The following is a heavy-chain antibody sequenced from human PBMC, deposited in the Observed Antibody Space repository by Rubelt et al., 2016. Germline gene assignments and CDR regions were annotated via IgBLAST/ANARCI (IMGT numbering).Heavy chain of an antibody. Sequence: EVQLVESGGGLVQRGGSLRLSCEASGFTFSDSWMNWVRQAPGKGLDWVASMNPDGSAQYYMGSLEGRFTISRDNAKNTVYLQMNSLRAEDTAVYYCARDSYRFFDYWGQGTLLTVSS. CDR2: MNPDGSAQ. J-gene: IGHJ4*02. CDR1: GFTFSDSW. V-gene: IGHV3-7*03. CDR3: ARDSYRFFDY. D-gene: IGHD3-16*02.